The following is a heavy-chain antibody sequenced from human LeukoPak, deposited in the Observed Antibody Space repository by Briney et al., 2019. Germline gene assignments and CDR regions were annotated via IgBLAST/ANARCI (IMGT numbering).Heavy chain of an antibody. CDR3: ARGRDGYNYELDY. CDR1: GGSISSSNW. J-gene: IGHJ4*02. D-gene: IGHD5-24*01. V-gene: IGHV4-4*02. CDR2: IYYSGST. Sequence: SETLSLTCAVSGGSISSSNWWSWVRQPPGKGLEWIGYIYYSGSTNYNPSLKSRVTISVDTSKNQFSLKLSSVTAADTAVYYCARGRDGYNYELDYWGQGTLVTVSS.